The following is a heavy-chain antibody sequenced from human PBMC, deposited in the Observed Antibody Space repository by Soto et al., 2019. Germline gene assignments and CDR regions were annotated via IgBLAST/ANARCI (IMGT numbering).Heavy chain of an antibody. D-gene: IGHD2-8*01. CDR3: VCHGKIAPPPMFDP. J-gene: IGHJ5*02. Sequence: QVQLVQSEAEVRRPGSSVKVSCKASGGAFYSYTFSWVRQAPGQGLEWMGRIIPVFGKTRSAPTFQDRVTLSADKSASTVFLELKSPQSDAPALYFRVCHGKIAPPPMFDPWGPGTLVTVSS. V-gene: IGHV1-69*02. CDR1: GGAFYSYT. CDR2: IIPVFGKT.